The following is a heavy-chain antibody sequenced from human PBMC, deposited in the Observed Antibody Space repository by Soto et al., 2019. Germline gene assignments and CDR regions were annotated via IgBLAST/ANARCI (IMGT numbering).Heavy chain of an antibody. Sequence: ASVKVSCKASGYTFTSYGISWVRQAPGQGLEWMRWISAYNDKTNYAQKLQGRVTMTTDTSTSTAYMELRSLRSDDTAVYYCAREQDPYYYYSSGYFWSYWGQGTLVTVST. CDR3: AREQDPYYYYSSGYFWSY. V-gene: IGHV1-18*01. CDR1: GYTFTSYG. CDR2: ISAYNDKT. J-gene: IGHJ4*02. D-gene: IGHD3-22*01.